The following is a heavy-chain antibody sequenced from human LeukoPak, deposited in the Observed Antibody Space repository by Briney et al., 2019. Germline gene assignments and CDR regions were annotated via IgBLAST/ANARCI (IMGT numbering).Heavy chain of an antibody. Sequence: GGSLRLSCAASGFTFSSYWMHWVRQAPGKGLEWVSYISSSSGTIYYAASVKGRFTISRDNAKNSLYLQMNSLRAEDTAVYYCARGYGRVFDYWGQGILVTVSS. CDR3: ARGYGRVFDY. CDR2: ISSSSGTI. J-gene: IGHJ4*02. D-gene: IGHD5-18*01. V-gene: IGHV3-48*04. CDR1: GFTFSSYW.